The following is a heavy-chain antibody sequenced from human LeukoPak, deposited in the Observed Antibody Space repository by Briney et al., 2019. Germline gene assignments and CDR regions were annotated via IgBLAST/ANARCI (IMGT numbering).Heavy chain of an antibody. Sequence: ASVKVSCKASGYTFTSYYMHWVRQAPGQGLEWMGIINPSGGSTSYAQKLQGRVTMTTDTSTSTAYMELRSLRSDDTAVYYCARGIVATMSMDVWGKGTTVTISS. CDR3: ARGIVATMSMDV. J-gene: IGHJ6*03. V-gene: IGHV1-46*01. CDR2: INPSGGST. D-gene: IGHD5-12*01. CDR1: GYTFTSYY.